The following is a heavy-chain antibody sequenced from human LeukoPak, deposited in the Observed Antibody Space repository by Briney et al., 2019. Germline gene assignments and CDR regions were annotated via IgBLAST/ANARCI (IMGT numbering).Heavy chain of an antibody. CDR2: ISSSGSTI. D-gene: IGHD1-26*01. V-gene: IGHV3-48*03. CDR3: ARRGYHDYSGFDY. CDR1: GFTFSSYE. J-gene: IGHJ4*02. Sequence: GGSLRLSCAASGFTFSSYEMNWVRQAPGKGLEWVSDISSSGSTIDYADSVKGRFTISRDNSKNSLYLQMKSLRAEDTALYYCARRGYHDYSGFDYWGQGTLVTVSS.